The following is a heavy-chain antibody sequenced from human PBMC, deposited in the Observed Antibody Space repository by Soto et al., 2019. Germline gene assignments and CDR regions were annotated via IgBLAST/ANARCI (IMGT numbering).Heavy chain of an antibody. CDR2: IYWDDDK. CDR3: AHRPGGYFDWLRRNNWFDP. Sequence: SGLTLVNPTQTLTLTCTFSGFSLSTSGVGVGWIRQPPGKALEWLALIYWDDDKRYSPSLKSRLTITKDTSKNQVVLTMTNMDPVDTATYYCAHRPGGYFDWLRRNNWFDPWGQGTLVTVSS. D-gene: IGHD3-9*01. CDR1: GFSLSTSGVG. V-gene: IGHV2-5*02. J-gene: IGHJ5*02.